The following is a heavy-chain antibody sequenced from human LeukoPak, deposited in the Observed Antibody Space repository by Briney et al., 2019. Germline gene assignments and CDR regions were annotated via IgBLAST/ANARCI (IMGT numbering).Heavy chain of an antibody. CDR3: ARVVGATFLDY. V-gene: IGHV3-48*01. D-gene: IGHD1-26*01. CDR1: GFTFSSYS. J-gene: IGHJ4*02. Sequence: PGGSLRLSCAASGFTFSSYSMNWVRQAPEKGLEWVSYISSSSSTIYYADSVKGRFTISRDNAKNSLYLQMNSLRAEDTAVYYCARVVGATFLDYWGQGTLVTVSS. CDR2: ISSSSSTI.